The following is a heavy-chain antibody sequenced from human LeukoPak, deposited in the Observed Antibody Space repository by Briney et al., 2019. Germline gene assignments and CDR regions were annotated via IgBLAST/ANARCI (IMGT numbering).Heavy chain of an antibody. D-gene: IGHD5-24*01. CDR3: ARVFVGGYNQNWFDP. CDR1: GYTFTSYG. Sequence: GSVKVSCKASGYTFTSYGISWVRQAPGQGLEWMGWISAYNGNTNYAQKLQGRVTMTTDTSTSTAYMELRSLRSDDTAVYYCARVFVGGYNQNWFDPWGQGTLVTVSS. CDR2: ISAYNGNT. J-gene: IGHJ5*02. V-gene: IGHV1-18*01.